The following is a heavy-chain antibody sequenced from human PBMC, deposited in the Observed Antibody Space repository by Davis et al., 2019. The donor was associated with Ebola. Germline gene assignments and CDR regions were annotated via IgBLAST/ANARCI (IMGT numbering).Heavy chain of an antibody. J-gene: IGHJ4*02. Sequence: ASVKVSCKTFGYTFTSYGISWVRQATGQGLEWMGWVNGNSGATWYAQKFQGRVTMTRDTSTNTAYMELSSLRSDDTAVYYCARGRYYPDYWGQGTLVPVSS. V-gene: IGHV1-8*02. CDR1: GYTFTSYG. CDR3: ARGRYYPDY. CDR2: VNGNSGAT. D-gene: IGHD3-10*01.